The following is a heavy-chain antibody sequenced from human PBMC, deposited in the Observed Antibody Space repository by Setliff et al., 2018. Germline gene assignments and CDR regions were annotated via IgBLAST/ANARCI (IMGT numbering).Heavy chain of an antibody. CDR1: VYSPSRDCH. D-gene: IGHD6-19*01. V-gene: IGHV4-38-2*01. CDR3: ARHRAVAGAYYFDF. CDR2: IYYSGNT. J-gene: IGHJ4*02. Sequence: TCAVSVYSPSRDCHWGWIRQPPGKGLEWIGSIYYSGNTYYNASLKGRVTISGDTSKNQFSLKLTAVTAADTAIYYCARHRAVAGAYYFDFWGQGTLVTVSS.